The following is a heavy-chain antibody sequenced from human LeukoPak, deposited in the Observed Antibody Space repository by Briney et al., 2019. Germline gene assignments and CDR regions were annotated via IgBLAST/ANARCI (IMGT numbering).Heavy chain of an antibody. V-gene: IGHV4-38-2*01. CDR2: IYYSGSS. D-gene: IGHD5-12*01. J-gene: IGHJ4*02. CDR3: ARHSGAYDYWLGY. Sequence: SETLSLTCAVSGFSISSAYYWGWIRQPPGKGLEWIGSIYYSGSSYYNSSLKSRVSISVDTSKNQFSLKLSSVTATDTAVYYCARHSGAYDYWLGYWGQGTLVTVSS. CDR1: GFSISSAYY.